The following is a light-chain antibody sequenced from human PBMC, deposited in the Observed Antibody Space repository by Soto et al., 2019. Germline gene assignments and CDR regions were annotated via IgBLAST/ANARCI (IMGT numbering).Light chain of an antibody. CDR3: V. Sequence: QSVLTQVASVSGSPGQSITISRTGTSSDVGTFNLVSWYQQHPGKAPRLMIYEVIKRPSGVSNRFSGSKSGNTASLTISGLQAEDEAACVYVFGTGTNVTVL. J-gene: IGLJ1*01. CDR2: EVI. CDR1: SSDVGTFNL. V-gene: IGLV2-23*02.